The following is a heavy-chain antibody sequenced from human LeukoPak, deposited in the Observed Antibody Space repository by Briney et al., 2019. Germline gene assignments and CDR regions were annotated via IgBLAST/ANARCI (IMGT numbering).Heavy chain of an antibody. Sequence: PGGSLRLSCGVSGFTISNYAMTWVCQAPGKGLEWVSTISLSGVSTYYADPVKGRFTISRDKSENRLYLQMNSLRAEDTAVYYCAKDSHDSSAYACDIWGQGTMVTVSS. CDR3: AKDSHDSSAYACDI. D-gene: IGHD3-22*01. V-gene: IGHV3-23*01. CDR1: GFTISNYA. J-gene: IGHJ3*02. CDR2: ISLSGVST.